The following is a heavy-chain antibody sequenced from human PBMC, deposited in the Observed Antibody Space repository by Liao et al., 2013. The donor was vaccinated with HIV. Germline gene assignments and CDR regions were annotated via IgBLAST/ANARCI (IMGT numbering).Heavy chain of an antibody. V-gene: IGHV4-4*07. Sequence: QVVLQESGPGLVKPSETLTLTCTVSGASISTYSWSWIRQPAGKRLEWIGRLSANKLTNYNSSLKSRVTMSLDMSKSQFSLRLSSVTAADTAVYYCARISGDYGTLHSFDVWGRGSNGHHFF. J-gene: IGHJ3*01. CDR2: LSANKLT. CDR3: ARISGDYGTLHSFDV. D-gene: IGHD4-17*01. CDR1: GASISTYS.